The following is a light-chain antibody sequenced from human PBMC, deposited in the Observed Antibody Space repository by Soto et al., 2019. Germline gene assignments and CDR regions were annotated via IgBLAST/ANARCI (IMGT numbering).Light chain of an antibody. CDR2: AAY. J-gene: IGKJ1*01. Sequence: IQMAQVSSSLSGSVGDRVTLPCRASQGISTYLNWYQQKPGKAPKVLIYAAYSLQSGVPSRFSGSGSETDFTLTISSLQPADFATYYCQQSYSTPRWTFGQGTKVDIK. CDR3: QQSYSTPRWT. V-gene: IGKV1-39*01. CDR1: QGISTY.